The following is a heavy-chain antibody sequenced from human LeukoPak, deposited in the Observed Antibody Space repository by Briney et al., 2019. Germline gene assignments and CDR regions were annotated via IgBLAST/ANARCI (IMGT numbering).Heavy chain of an antibody. V-gene: IGHV4-34*01. CDR3: AIAVAGTDRKTYFDY. CDR1: GGSFSGYY. J-gene: IGHJ4*02. CDR2: INHSGST. D-gene: IGHD6-19*01. Sequence: SETLSLTCAVYGGSFSGYYWSWIRQPPGKGLEWIGEINHSGSTNYNPSLKSRVTISVDTSKNQFSLKLSSVTAADTAVYYCAIAVAGTDRKTYFDYWGQGTLVTVSS.